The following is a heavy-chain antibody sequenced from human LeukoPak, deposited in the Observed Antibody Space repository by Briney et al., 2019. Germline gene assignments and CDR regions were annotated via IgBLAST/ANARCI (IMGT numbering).Heavy chain of an antibody. V-gene: IGHV3-15*01. D-gene: IGHD3-10*01. CDR1: GFMFSSNW. CDR2: IKPNSDDGTT. Sequence: PGGSLRLSCAASGFMFSSNWMSWVRQSPGKGLEWVGRIKPNSDDGTTDYAAPVKGRITISRDDSKNTLFLQMNSLKNEDTAVYYCTTYTFGSPYWGQGTLVTVSS. J-gene: IGHJ4*02. CDR3: TTYTFGSPY.